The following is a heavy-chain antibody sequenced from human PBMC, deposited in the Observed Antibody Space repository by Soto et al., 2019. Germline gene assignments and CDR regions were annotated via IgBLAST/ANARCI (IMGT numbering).Heavy chain of an antibody. Sequence: SETLSLTCTVSGGSISSYDWSWIRQPPGKGLEWIGYIYYSGSTNYNPSLKSRVTISVDTSKNQFSLKLSSVTAADTAVYYCARTATVTRAFDIWGQGTMVTVSS. D-gene: IGHD4-17*01. CDR3: ARTATVTRAFDI. V-gene: IGHV4-59*08. CDR2: IYYSGST. J-gene: IGHJ3*02. CDR1: GGSISSYD.